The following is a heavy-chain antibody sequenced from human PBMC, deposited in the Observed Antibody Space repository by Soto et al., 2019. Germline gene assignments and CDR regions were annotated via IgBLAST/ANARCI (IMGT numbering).Heavy chain of an antibody. CDR3: ARELKPYNSGWYFTLS. CDR2: IYISGNT. CDR1: GGSVSSHY. Sequence: QVQLQESGPGLVNPSETLSLTCSVSGGSVSSHYWSWVRQPAGKGLEWIGRIYISGNTKYNPSFTSRVTMSVDTSKNQVSLRLSSVTAADTSVYYCARELKPYNSGWYFTLSWGQGTLVTVSS. J-gene: IGHJ5*02. D-gene: IGHD6-19*01. V-gene: IGHV4-4*07.